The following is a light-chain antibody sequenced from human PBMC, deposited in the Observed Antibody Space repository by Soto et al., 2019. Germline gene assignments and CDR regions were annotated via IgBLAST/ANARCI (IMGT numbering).Light chain of an antibody. V-gene: IGLV1-40*01. CDR1: SSNIGALYD. CDR2: DNN. Sequence: QSVLTQPPSVSGAPGQRVTIPCTGGSSNIGALYDVNWYQQLPGTAPKLLIYDNNNRPSGVPDRFSGSKSGTSASLAITGLQAEDEADYYCQSYDNSLSGHVVFGGGTKLTVL. J-gene: IGLJ2*01. CDR3: QSYDNSLSGHVV.